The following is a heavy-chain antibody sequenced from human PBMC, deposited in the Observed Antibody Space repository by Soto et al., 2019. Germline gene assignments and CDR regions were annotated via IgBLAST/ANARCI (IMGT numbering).Heavy chain of an antibody. CDR2: INSDGGTT. CDR3: TRDGAVTAFDN. Sequence: GGSLRLSCTASGFTFSSYLMHWVRQAPGKGLVWVSRINSDGGTTDYADSVKGRFTISRNNAKNTLYLQMNSLRAEDTAVYYCTRDGAVTAFDNWGQGTLVTVSS. V-gene: IGHV3-74*01. CDR1: GFTFSSYL. J-gene: IGHJ4*02. D-gene: IGHD2-21*02.